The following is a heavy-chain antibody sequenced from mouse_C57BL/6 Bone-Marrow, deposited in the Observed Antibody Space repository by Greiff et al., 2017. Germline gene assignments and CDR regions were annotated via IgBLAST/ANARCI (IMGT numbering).Heavy chain of an antibody. Sequence: VQLQQPGAELVMPGASVKLSCKASGYTFTSYWMHWVKQRPGQGLEWIGEIDPSDSYTNYNQKFKGKSTLTVDKSSSTAYMQLSSLTSEDSAVYDCAREYTAVEAGFAYWGQGTLVTVSA. D-gene: IGHD1-1*01. CDR3: AREYTAVEAGFAY. J-gene: IGHJ3*01. V-gene: IGHV1-69*01. CDR1: GYTFTSYW. CDR2: IDPSDSYT.